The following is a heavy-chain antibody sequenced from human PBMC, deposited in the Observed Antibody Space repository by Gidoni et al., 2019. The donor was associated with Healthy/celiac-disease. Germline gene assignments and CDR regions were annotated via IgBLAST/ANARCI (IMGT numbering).Heavy chain of an antibody. Sequence: QVQLQESGPGLVKPSETLSLTCTVSGGSISSYYWSWIRQPPGKGLEWIGYIYYSGSTNYNPSLKSRVTISVDTSKNQFSLKLSSVTAADTAVYYCARQTYDFWSGNTKYYFDYWGQGTLVTVSS. CDR1: GGSISSYY. CDR2: IYYSGST. D-gene: IGHD3-3*01. J-gene: IGHJ4*02. CDR3: ARQTYDFWSGNTKYYFDY. V-gene: IGHV4-59*01.